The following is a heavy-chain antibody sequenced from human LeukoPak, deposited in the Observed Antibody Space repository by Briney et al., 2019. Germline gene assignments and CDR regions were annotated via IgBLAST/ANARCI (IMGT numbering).Heavy chain of an antibody. CDR1: GGSISNYY. V-gene: IGHV4-59*01. Sequence: SETLSLTCTVSGGSISNYYWSWIRQPPGKGLEWIAYIYYTGLTNYNPSLKSRVTISVDTSKNQFSLKLSSVTAADTAVYYCARAAPTRTLIGSGADYWGQGTLVTVSS. D-gene: IGHD3-22*01. J-gene: IGHJ4*02. CDR2: IYYTGLT. CDR3: ARAAPTRTLIGSGADY.